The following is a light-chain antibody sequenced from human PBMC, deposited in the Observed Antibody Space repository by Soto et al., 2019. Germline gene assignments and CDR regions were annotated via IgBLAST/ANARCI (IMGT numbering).Light chain of an antibody. V-gene: IGKV3-20*01. CDR2: GAS. Sequence: EIVLTQSPGTLSLSPGERATLSCRASQSVSSSYLAWYQQKPGQAPRLLIYGASSRATGIPDRFSSSGSGTDFTLTISRLEPEDFAVYYCQQYGSSLWTFSQGTKVDIK. J-gene: IGKJ1*01. CDR1: QSVSSSY. CDR3: QQYGSSLWT.